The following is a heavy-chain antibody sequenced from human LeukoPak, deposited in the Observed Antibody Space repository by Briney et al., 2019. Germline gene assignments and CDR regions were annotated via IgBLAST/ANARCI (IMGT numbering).Heavy chain of an antibody. J-gene: IGHJ4*02. CDR2: IWYDGSNK. Sequence: GGSLRLSCAASGFTFSSYGMHWVRQAPGKGLEWVAVIWYDGSNKYYADSVKGRFTISRDNSKNTLYLQMNSLRAEDTAVYYCARGRSPAYYDFWSGYLYFDYWGQGTLVTVSS. CDR1: GFTFSSYG. V-gene: IGHV3-33*01. D-gene: IGHD3-3*01. CDR3: ARGRSPAYYDFWSGYLYFDY.